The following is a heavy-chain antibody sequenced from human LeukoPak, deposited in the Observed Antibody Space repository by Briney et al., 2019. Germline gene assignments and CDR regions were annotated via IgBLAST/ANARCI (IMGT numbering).Heavy chain of an antibody. V-gene: IGHV3-21*01. CDR1: GFSFNSYS. CDR3: AKSQNWGFDP. CDR2: ISSSSSYI. D-gene: IGHD2/OR15-2a*01. J-gene: IGHJ5*02. Sequence: PGGSLRLSCAASGFSFNSYSMNWVRQAPGKGLEWVSFISSSSSYIYYADSVKGRFTISRDNSKNMLYLQMNSLRLDDTSVYYCAKSQNWGFDPWGQESLVTVSS.